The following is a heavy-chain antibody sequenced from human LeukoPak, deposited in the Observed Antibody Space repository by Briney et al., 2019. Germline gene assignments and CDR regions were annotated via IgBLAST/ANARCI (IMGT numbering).Heavy chain of an antibody. CDR3: ARIDLAYGSGTYYSSYFEY. CDR1: GYTFTGYG. CDR2: ISAYNGNT. D-gene: IGHD3-10*01. J-gene: IGHJ4*02. V-gene: IGHV1-18*01. Sequence: ASVKVSCKASGYTFTGYGITWVRQAPGQGLDWMGWISAYNGNTNYAQKFQGRVTMTTETSTRTAYMELRSLRSDDAAVYYCARIDLAYGSGTYYSSYFEYWGQGTLVTVSS.